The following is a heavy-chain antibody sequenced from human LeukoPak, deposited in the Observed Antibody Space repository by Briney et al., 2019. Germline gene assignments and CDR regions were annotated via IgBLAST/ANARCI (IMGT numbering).Heavy chain of an antibody. V-gene: IGHV3-23*01. CDR3: AKDRSRQN. Sequence: GGSLRLSCVASRFTFTTYAMSWVRQAPGKGLEWVSTISDRGDNTYYADSVKGRFTISRDNSKNTLYVQMNNLRAEDTAVYYCAKDRSRQNWGQGTLVTVSS. CDR1: RFTFTTYA. CDR2: ISDRGDNT. J-gene: IGHJ4*02.